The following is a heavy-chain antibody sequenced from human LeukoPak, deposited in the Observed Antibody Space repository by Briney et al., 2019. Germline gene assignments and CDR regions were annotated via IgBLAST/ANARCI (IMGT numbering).Heavy chain of an antibody. CDR2: IYYSGST. Sequence: PSETLSLTCTVSGGSISSYYWSWIRQPPGKGLEWIGYIYYSGSTNYNPSLKSRVTISVDMSKNQFSLKLSSVTAADTAVYYCARNAMLYYYMDVWGKGTTVTVSS. CDR3: ARNAMLYYYMDV. D-gene: IGHD3-16*01. CDR1: GGSISSYY. V-gene: IGHV4-59*01. J-gene: IGHJ6*03.